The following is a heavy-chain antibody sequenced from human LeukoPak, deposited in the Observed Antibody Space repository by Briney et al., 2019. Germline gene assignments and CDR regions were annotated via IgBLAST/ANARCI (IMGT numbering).Heavy chain of an antibody. CDR3: AKAVSGWELDY. D-gene: IGHD6-19*01. CDR2: ISYEGRSK. CDR1: GFTFSSYG. J-gene: IGHJ4*02. Sequence: GGSLRLSCAASGFTFSSYGMHWVRQAPGKGLGGVAVISYEGRSKYYADSRKGRFTISRDNSKNTLYLQMNSLRDEDTAVYYCAKAVSGWELDYWGQGTLVTVSS. V-gene: IGHV3-30*18.